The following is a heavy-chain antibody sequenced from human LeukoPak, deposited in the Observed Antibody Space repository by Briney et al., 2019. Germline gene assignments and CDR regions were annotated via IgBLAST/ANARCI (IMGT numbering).Heavy chain of an antibody. J-gene: IGHJ6*03. CDR2: IIPIFGTA. CDR3: VVTTYYYYYMDV. Sequence: SVKVSCKASGGTFSSYAISWVRQAPGQGLEWMGGIIPIFGTANYAQKFQGRVTITADKSTSTAYMELSSLRSEDTAVYYCVVTTYYYYYMDVWGKGTTVTVSS. CDR1: GGTFSSYA. V-gene: IGHV1-69*06. D-gene: IGHD1-1*01.